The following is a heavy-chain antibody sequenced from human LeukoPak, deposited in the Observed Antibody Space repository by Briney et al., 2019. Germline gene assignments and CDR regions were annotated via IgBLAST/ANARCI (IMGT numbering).Heavy chain of an antibody. CDR2: INHSGST. CDR3: ARGSSGGSCYSRVHAGWFDP. J-gene: IGHJ5*02. Sequence: SETLSLTCAVYGGSFSGYYWSWIRRPPGKGLEWIGEINHSGSTNYNPSLKSRVTISVDTSKNQFSLKLSSVTAADTAVYYCARGSSGGSCYSRVHAGWFDPWGQGTLVTVSS. D-gene: IGHD2-15*01. V-gene: IGHV4-34*01. CDR1: GGSFSGYY.